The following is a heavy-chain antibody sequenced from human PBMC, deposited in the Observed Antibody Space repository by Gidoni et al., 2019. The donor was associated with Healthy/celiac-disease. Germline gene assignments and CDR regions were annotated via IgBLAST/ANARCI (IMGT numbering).Heavy chain of an antibody. V-gene: IGHV1-69*06. Sequence: QVQLVQSGAEVKQPGSSVKVSCKASACTFSSYAISWVRQAPGQGLAWMGGIIPIFGTANYAQKFQGRVTITADKSTSTAYMELSSLRSEDTAVYYCAREGITGTIDYWGQGTLVTVSS. CDR1: ACTFSSYA. J-gene: IGHJ4*02. CDR3: AREGITGTIDY. D-gene: IGHD1-7*01. CDR2: IIPIFGTA.